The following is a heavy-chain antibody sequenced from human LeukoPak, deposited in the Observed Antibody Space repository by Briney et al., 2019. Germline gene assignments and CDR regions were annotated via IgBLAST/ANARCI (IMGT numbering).Heavy chain of an antibody. V-gene: IGHV4-34*01. CDR3: ARGGISSSHNWFDP. Sequence: SETLSLTCAVYGGSFSGYYWSWIRQPPGKGLEWIGEINHSGSTNYNPSLKSRVTMSVDTSKNQFSLKLSSVTAADTAVYYCARGGISSSHNWFDPWGQGTLVTVSS. CDR1: GGSFSGYY. D-gene: IGHD2/OR15-2a*01. J-gene: IGHJ5*02. CDR2: INHSGST.